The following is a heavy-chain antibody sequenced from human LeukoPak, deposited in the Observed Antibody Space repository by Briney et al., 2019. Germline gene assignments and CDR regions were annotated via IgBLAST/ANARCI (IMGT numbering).Heavy chain of an antibody. CDR1: GGSISSYY. CDR3: AREKGYCSGGSCSNWFDP. V-gene: IGHV4-59*01. CDR2: IYYSGST. J-gene: IGHJ5*02. Sequence: SETLSLTCTVSGGSISSYYWSWIRQPPGKGLEWIGYIYYSGSTNYNPSLKSRVTISVDTSKNQFSLKLRSVTAADTAVYYCAREKGYCSGGSCSNWFDPWGQGTLVTVSS. D-gene: IGHD2-15*01.